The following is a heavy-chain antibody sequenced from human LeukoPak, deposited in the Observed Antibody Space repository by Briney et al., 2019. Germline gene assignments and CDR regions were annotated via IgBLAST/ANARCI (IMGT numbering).Heavy chain of an antibody. CDR3: ARGRYYYGTGSYYNVPPYYGMDV. J-gene: IGHJ6*02. D-gene: IGHD3-10*01. V-gene: IGHV4-31*01. CDR2: IYYSGST. CDR1: GGSISSGGYY. Sequence: PSETLSLTFTVSGGSISSGGYYWSWIRQPPGKGLEGIGHIYYSGSTYYNPSLKSPVTISVDTSKNQFSLKLSSVTAADTAVYYCARGRYYYGTGSYYNVPPYYGMDVWGQGTTVTVSS.